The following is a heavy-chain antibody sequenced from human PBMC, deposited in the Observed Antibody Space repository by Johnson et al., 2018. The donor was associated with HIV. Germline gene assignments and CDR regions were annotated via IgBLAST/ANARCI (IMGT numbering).Heavy chain of an antibody. J-gene: IGHJ3*01. V-gene: IGHV3-23*04. D-gene: IGHD2-15*01. CDR3: ARSGRPLVVVTAYDAFDV. CDR2: ISGNGGTT. CDR1: GFTFSSYA. Sequence: VQLVESGGGLVQPGGSLRLSCAASGFTFSSYAMSWVRQAPGKGLEWVSVISGNGGTTYYADSVKGRFTISRDNSKNTRYLQMNSLRPEDTAVYYCARSGRPLVVVTAYDAFDVWGQGTMVTVSS.